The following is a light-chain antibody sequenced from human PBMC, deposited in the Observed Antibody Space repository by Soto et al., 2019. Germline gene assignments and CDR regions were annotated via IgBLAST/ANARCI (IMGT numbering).Light chain of an antibody. J-gene: IGLJ7*01. V-gene: IGLV1-51*01. CDR1: SSNIGNNY. CDR3: GTWDNTLSAAV. CDR2: DNN. Sequence: QSVLTQPPSVSAAPGQRVTISCSGSSSNIGNNYVSWYEQLPGAAPKLLIYDNNRRPSGIPDRFSGSKSGTSATLAITGLQTGDEADYYCGTWDNTLSAAVFGGGTQLTVL.